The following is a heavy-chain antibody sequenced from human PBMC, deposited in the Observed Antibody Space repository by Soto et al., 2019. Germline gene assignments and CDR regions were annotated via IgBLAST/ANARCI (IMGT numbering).Heavy chain of an antibody. V-gene: IGHV3-23*01. Sequence: PGGSLRLSCAASGFTFSSYAMSWVRQAPGKGLEWVSSLSGGGGTSYYGDSVKGRFTISRDNSRNTLYLQMNSLRGDDTAVYYCAKGLSKAGGPGSRYLDNWGQGTLVTVSS. D-gene: IGHD1-26*01. J-gene: IGHJ4*02. CDR2: LSGGGGTS. CDR1: GFTFSSYA. CDR3: AKGLSKAGGPGSRYLDN.